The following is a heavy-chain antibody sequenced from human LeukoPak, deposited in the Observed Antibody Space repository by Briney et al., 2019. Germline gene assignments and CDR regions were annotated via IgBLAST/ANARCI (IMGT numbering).Heavy chain of an antibody. J-gene: IGHJ4*02. CDR2: INPNSGGT. CDR3: ARETTRYYDYVWGSYRHGEELDY. Sequence: ASVKVSCKASGYTFTGYYMHWVRQAPGQGLGWMGWINPNSGGTNYAQKFQGRVTMTRDTSISTAYMELSRLRSDDTAVYYCARETTRYYDYVWGSYRHGEELDYWGQGTLVTVSS. V-gene: IGHV1-2*02. D-gene: IGHD3-16*02. CDR1: GYTFTGYY.